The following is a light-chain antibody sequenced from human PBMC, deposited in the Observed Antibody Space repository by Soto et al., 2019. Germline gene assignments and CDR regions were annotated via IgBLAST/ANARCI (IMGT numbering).Light chain of an antibody. CDR3: SSYTTSSSVV. Sequence: QSALTQPASVSGSPGQSITISCTGTSSDIGGYNYVSWYQHHPGQAPKLMIYDVTIRPSGVSDRFSGSKSGNTASLTISGLQPEDEASYYCSSYTTSSSVVFGGGTQLTVL. J-gene: IGLJ3*02. CDR2: DVT. V-gene: IGLV2-14*01. CDR1: SSDIGGYNY.